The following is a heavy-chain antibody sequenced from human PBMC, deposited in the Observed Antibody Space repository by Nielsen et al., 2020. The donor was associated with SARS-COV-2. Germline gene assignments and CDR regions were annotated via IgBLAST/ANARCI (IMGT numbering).Heavy chain of an antibody. J-gene: IGHJ4*02. CDR3: ASIDGYGVQGY. Sequence: GESLKISCAASGFTFDDYGMSWVRQAPGKGLELVSGINWNGGSTGYADSVKGRFTISRDNAKNSLYLQMNSLRAEDTALYHCASIDGYGVQGYWGQGTLVTVSS. V-gene: IGHV3-20*01. CDR2: INWNGGST. D-gene: IGHD5-18*01. CDR1: GFTFDDYG.